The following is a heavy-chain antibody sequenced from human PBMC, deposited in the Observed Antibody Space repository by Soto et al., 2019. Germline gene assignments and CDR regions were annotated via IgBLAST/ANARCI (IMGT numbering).Heavy chain of an antibody. CDR3: TRVGGSVSGMDV. CDR2: IDNAGSSA. D-gene: IGHD1-26*01. V-gene: IGHV3-74*01. CDR1: GFTFSIYW. Sequence: GGSLRLSCAASGFTFSIYWMHWVRQAPGKGPVWVSRIDNAGSSARYAGSVKGRFTISRDNAKNTVYLQMNSLRAEDTAVYYCTRVGGSVSGMDVWGQGTTVTVSS. J-gene: IGHJ6*02.